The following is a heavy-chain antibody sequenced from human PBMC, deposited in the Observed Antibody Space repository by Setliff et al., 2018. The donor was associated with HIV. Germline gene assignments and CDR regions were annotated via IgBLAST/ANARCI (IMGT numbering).Heavy chain of an antibody. CDR3: ARDGSGWDYYYYGMDV. V-gene: IGHV7-4-1*02. J-gene: IGHJ6*02. Sequence: ASVKVSCKASGYTFINYAMNWVRQAPGQGLEWMGWINTHTGSPTYAQAFTGRFVFSVDTSVSTAYLQISSLKAEDTAVYYCARDGSGWDYYYYGMDVWGQGTTVTVSS. D-gene: IGHD6-19*01. CDR1: GYTFINYA. CDR2: INTHTGSP.